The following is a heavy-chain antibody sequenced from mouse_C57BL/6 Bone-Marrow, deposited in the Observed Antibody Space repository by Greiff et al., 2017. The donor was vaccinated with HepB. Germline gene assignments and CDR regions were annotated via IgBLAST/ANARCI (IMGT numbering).Heavy chain of an antibody. CDR3: ARLGQGIYYGNHEGYFDV. D-gene: IGHD2-1*01. CDR1: GFTFSDYY. V-gene: IGHV5-12*01. CDR2: ISNGGGST. Sequence: EVQLVESGGGLVQPGGSLKLSCAASGFTFSDYYMYWVRQTPEKRLEWVAYISNGGGSTYYPDTVKGRFTISRDNAKNTLYLQMSRLKSEDTAMYYCARLGQGIYYGNHEGYFDVWGTGTTVTVSS. J-gene: IGHJ1*03.